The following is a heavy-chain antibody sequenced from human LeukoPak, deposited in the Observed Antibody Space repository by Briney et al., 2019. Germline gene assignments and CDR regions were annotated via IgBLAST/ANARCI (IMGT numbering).Heavy chain of an antibody. Sequence: GGSLRLSCTASGFTFSTYAMNWVRQAPGKGLEWVSTIGGGGGSTFYADSVKGRFTISRDNSKNTLYLQMNSLRAEDTAVYYCAKSNGYGLVDIWGQGTMVTVSS. CDR1: GFTFSTYA. V-gene: IGHV3-23*01. J-gene: IGHJ3*02. CDR2: IGGGGGST. CDR3: AKSNGYGLVDI. D-gene: IGHD3-10*01.